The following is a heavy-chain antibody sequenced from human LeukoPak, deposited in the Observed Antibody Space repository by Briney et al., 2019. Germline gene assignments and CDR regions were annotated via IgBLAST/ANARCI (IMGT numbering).Heavy chain of an antibody. CDR2: ISYIGST. CDR3: ARDSSASGSYDY. D-gene: IGHD1-26*01. J-gene: IGHJ4*02. V-gene: IGHV4-59*11. Sequence: SETLSLTCNVSGASISGHYLTWIRQPPGKGLEWIGYISYIGSTNYNPSLKSRVTMSVDTSKNQFSLKLSSVTAADTAVYYCARDSSASGSYDYWGQGTLVTVSS. CDR1: GASISGHY.